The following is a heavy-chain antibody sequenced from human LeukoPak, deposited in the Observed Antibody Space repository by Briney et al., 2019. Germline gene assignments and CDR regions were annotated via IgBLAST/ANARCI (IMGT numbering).Heavy chain of an antibody. J-gene: IGHJ4*02. Sequence: GGSLRLSCEASAFTFRSFSMSWIRQCPGKGLEWVSSISSRSSHIFYAESVKGRFTISRDNAKDSLYLQMNSLRAQDTAVYFCASGVSGVPQFAYFEFWGQGALVPVSS. CDR3: ASGVSGVPQFAYFEF. CDR1: AFTFRSFS. V-gene: IGHV3-21*01. D-gene: IGHD2-8*01. CDR2: ISSRSSHI.